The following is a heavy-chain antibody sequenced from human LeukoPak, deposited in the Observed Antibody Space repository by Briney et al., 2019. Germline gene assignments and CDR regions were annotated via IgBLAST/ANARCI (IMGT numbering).Heavy chain of an antibody. D-gene: IGHD3-3*01. CDR3: ARPTYYDFWSGYYDRDVDAFDI. CDR2: IYPGDSDT. J-gene: IGHJ3*02. Sequence: GESLKISCKGSGYSFTSYWIGWVRQMPGKGLEWMRIIYPGDSDTRYSPSFQGQVTISADKSISTDYLQWSSLKASDTAMYYCARPTYYDFWSGYYDRDVDAFDIWGQGTMVTVSS. CDR1: GYSFTSYW. V-gene: IGHV5-51*01.